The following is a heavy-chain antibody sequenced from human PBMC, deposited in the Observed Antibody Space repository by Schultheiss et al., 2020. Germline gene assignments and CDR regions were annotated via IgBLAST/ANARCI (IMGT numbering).Heavy chain of an antibody. CDR1: GGSISSGAY. CDR3: ARVVCSSTTCYIGSGGWFDP. J-gene: IGHJ5*02. D-gene: IGHD2-2*02. CDR2: IYYSGST. Sequence: SETLSLTCTVSGGSISSGAYWSWIRQLPGKGLEWIGYIYYSGSTYYTPSLKSRVTISVDTSKNQFSLKLSSVTAADTAVYYCARVVCSSTTCYIGSGGWFDPWGQGTLVTVSS. V-gene: IGHV4-31*03.